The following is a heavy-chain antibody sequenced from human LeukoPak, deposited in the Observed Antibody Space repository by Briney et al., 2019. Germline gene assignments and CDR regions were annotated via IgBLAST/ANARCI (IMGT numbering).Heavy chain of an antibody. V-gene: IGHV3-74*01. CDR2: INGDGSST. D-gene: IGHD1-7*01. Sequence: GGSLRLSCAASGFTFSSYWMHWVRQTPGKGLVWVSRINGDGSSTSYADSVEGRFTLSRDNAKNKLYLQMNSLRAEDTAVYYRAVGTKPLPYPFFDYWGQGALVTVSS. J-gene: IGHJ4*02. CDR1: GFTFSSYW. CDR3: AVGTKPLPYPFFDY.